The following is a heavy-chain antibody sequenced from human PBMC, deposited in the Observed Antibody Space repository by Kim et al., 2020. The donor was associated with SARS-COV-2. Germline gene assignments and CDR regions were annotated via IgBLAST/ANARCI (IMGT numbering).Heavy chain of an antibody. D-gene: IGHD3-22*01. CDR2: INHSGST. Sequence: SETLSLTCAVYGGSFSGYYWSWIRQPPGKGLEWIGEINHSGSTNYNPSLKSRVTISVDTSKNQFSLKLSSVTAADTAVYYCARGARRITMIVVVITGDNWFDPWGQGTLVTVSS. CDR3: ARGARRITMIVVVITGDNWFDP. J-gene: IGHJ5*02. CDR1: GGSFSGYY. V-gene: IGHV4-34*01.